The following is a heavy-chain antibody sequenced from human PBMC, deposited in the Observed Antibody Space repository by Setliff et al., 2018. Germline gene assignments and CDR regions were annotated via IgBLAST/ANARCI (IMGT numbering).Heavy chain of an antibody. CDR3: AKRGPYCSGGTCHYYFDY. D-gene: IGHD2-15*01. Sequence: ASVKVSCKASGYTFTSYAMHWVRQAPGQRLKWMGWINAGNGNTKYSQKFQGRVTITRDTSASTAYMELNSLRAEDTAVYYCAKRGPYCSGGTCHYYFDYWGQGTLVTVSS. J-gene: IGHJ4*02. CDR1: GYTFTSYA. CDR2: INAGNGNT. V-gene: IGHV1-3*01.